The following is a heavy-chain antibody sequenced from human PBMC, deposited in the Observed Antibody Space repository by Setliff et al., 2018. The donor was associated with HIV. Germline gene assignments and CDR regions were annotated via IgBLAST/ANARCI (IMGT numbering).Heavy chain of an antibody. J-gene: IGHJ6*02. CDR3: ARILSSRGIIEAYYYAMDV. CDR1: GFNFSSHT. Sequence: PGGSLRLSCAASGFNFSSHTMNWVRQAPGKGLEWVSSISSTSTYTYYADSLKGRFTTSRDNAKNSLYLQMNSLRAEDTAVYYCARILSSRGIIEAYYYAMDVWGQGTTVTVSS. CDR2: ISSTSTYT. V-gene: IGHV3-21*06. D-gene: IGHD3-10*01.